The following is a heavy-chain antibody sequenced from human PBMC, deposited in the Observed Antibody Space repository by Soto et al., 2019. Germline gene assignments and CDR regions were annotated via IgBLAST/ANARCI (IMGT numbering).Heavy chain of an antibody. J-gene: IGHJ4*02. CDR3: EKCITALGPIDY. CDR2: IYHSGST. V-gene: IGHV4-30-2*01. D-gene: IGHD2-8*01. Sequence: SETLSLTCAVSGGSISSGGYSWSWIRQPPGKGLEWIGYIYHSGSTNYNPSLKGRVTISVDKSKNQFSLKLSSVTAADTAVYYCEKCITALGPIDYWGQGTLVTVSS. CDR1: GGSISSGGYS.